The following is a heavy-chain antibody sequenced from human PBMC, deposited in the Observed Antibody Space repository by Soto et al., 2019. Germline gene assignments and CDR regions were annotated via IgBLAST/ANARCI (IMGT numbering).Heavy chain of an antibody. CDR3: AHIVVADLGYYFDY. CDR2: IYGDDDK. D-gene: IGHD5-12*01. CDR1: GFSLSSTRMA. J-gene: IGHJ4*02. Sequence: QITLKESGPTLVKPTQTLTLTCTFSGFSLSSTRMAVGWIRQPPGKALEWLALIYGDDDKRYSPFLKSRLTITKDTSKNQVVLTMSNMDPVDTARYYCAHIVVADLGYYFDYWGQGTLVTVSS. V-gene: IGHV2-5*02.